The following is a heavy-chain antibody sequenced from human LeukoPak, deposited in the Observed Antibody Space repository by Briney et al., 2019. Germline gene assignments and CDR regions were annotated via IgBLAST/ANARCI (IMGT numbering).Heavy chain of an antibody. CDR3: ARALLQGYYYYGMDV. J-gene: IGHJ6*02. CDR2: ISSSSSYI. Sequence: PGGSLRLSCAASGFTFSSYSMNWVRQAPGKGLEWVSSISSSSSYIYYADSVEGRFTISRDNAKNSLYLQMNSLRAEDTAVYYCARALLQGYYYYGMDVWGQGTTVTVSS. V-gene: IGHV3-21*01. CDR1: GFTFSSYS.